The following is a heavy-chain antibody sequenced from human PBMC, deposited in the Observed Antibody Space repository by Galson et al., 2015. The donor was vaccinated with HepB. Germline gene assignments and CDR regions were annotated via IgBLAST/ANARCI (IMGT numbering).Heavy chain of an antibody. CDR2: INSDGSSS. Sequence: SLRLSCAASGFTSSGHWMHWVRQAPGKGLIWVSRINSDGSSSSYGDYVKGRFTISRDDAKNTLYLQLNSLRAEDTAIYYCARGRPGTFTVLGNWGQGTLVTVSS. CDR3: ARGRPGTFTVLGN. J-gene: IGHJ4*02. D-gene: IGHD1-1*01. V-gene: IGHV3-74*01. CDR1: GFTSSGHW.